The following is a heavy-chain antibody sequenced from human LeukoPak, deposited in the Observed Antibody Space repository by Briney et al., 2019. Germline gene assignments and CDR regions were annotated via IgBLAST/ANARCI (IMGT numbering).Heavy chain of an antibody. V-gene: IGHV3-7*01. J-gene: IGHJ6*03. CDR3: ARGRIAVAGTYIPSNWGPQLYYMDV. D-gene: IGHD6-19*01. CDR1: GFTFSSYW. Sequence: PGGSLRLSCAASGFTFSSYWMSWVRQAPGKGMEWVANIKQDGSEQYYMDSVKGRFPISRDSAESSLYLQMNSLRAEDTAVYYCARGRIAVAGTYIPSNWGPQLYYMDVWGKGTTVTVSS. CDR2: IKQDGSEQ.